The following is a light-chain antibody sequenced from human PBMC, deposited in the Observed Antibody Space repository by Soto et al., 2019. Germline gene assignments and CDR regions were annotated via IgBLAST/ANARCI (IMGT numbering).Light chain of an antibody. Sequence: IQWTQSPSSLSASVGDRVTIPCRSSQAISSHLAWYQQKPGKAPKLLVYVASTLQSGVPSRFSGSGSGTDFSLSINSLQPEDFATYYCQQLNSYRLTFGGGTKVDI. CDR2: VAS. V-gene: IGKV1-9*01. J-gene: IGKJ4*01. CDR1: QAISSH. CDR3: QQLNSYRLT.